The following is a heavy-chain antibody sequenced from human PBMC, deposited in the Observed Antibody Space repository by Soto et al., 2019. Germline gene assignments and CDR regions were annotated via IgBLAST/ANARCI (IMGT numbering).Heavy chain of an antibody. CDR2: ISAYNGST. D-gene: IGHD3-10*01. V-gene: IGHV1-18*01. J-gene: IGHJ4*02. CDR3: ARDFGALFYGSGSPDY. CDR1: GYTFTSYG. Sequence: ASVKVSCKASGYTFTSYGISWVRQAPGQGLEWMGWISAYNGSTNYAQKLQGRVTMTTDTSTSTAYMELRSLRSDDTAVYYCARDFGALFYGSGSPDYWGQGTLVTVSS.